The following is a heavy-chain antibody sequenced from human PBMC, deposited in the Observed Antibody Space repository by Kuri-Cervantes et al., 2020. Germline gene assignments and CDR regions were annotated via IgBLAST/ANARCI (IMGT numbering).Heavy chain of an antibody. V-gene: IGHV3-21*01. D-gene: IGHD2-2*01. CDR3: AREDCSSTSCYFDY. J-gene: IGHJ4*02. Sequence: GGSLRPSCAASGFTFSSYSMNWVRQAPGKGLEWVSSISSSSSYIYYADSVKGRFTISRDNAKNSLYLQMNSLRAEDTAVYYCAREDCSSTSCYFDYWGQGTLVTVSS. CDR1: GFTFSSYS. CDR2: ISSSSSYI.